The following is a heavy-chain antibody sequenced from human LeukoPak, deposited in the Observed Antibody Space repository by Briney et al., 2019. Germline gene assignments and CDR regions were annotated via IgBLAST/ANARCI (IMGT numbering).Heavy chain of an antibody. V-gene: IGHV4-59*01. Sequence: KPSETLSLTCTVSGGSISGYYWSWIRQPPGKGLEWIGYIYYSGSTNYNPSLKSRVTISVDTSKNQFSLKLSSVTAADTAVYYCARDRIGDILDYWGQGTLVTVSS. CDR1: GGSISGYY. D-gene: IGHD3-9*01. CDR3: ARDRIGDILDY. J-gene: IGHJ4*02. CDR2: IYYSGST.